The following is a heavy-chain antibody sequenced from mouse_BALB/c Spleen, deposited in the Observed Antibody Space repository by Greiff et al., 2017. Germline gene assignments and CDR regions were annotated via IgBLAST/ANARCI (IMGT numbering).Heavy chain of an antibody. CDR1: GYTFTSYV. CDR3: ARSGDIYYRNFDY. V-gene: IGHV1-14*01. CDR2: INPYNDGT. J-gene: IGHJ2*01. D-gene: IGHD2-14*01. Sequence: VQLQQSGPELVKPGASVKMSCKASGYTFTSYVMHWVKQKPGQGLEWIGYINPYNDGTKYNEKFKGKATLTSDKSSSTAYMELSSLTSEDSAVYYCARSGDIYYRNFDYWGQGTTLTVSS.